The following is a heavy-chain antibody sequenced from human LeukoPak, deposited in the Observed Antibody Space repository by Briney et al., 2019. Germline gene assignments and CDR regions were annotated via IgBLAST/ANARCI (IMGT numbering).Heavy chain of an antibody. Sequence: SETLSLTCAVYGGSFSGYYWSWIRQPPGKGLDWIGEINHSGSTNYNPSLKSRVTISVDTSKNQFSLKLSSVTAADTAVYYCARGLRLWFGEFHAFDIWGQGTMVTVSS. CDR1: GGSFSGYY. CDR3: ARGLRLWFGEFHAFDI. CDR2: INHSGST. D-gene: IGHD3-10*01. V-gene: IGHV4-34*01. J-gene: IGHJ3*02.